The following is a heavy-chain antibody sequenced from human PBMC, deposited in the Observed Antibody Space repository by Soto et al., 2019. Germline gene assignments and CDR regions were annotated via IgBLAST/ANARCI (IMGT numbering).Heavy chain of an antibody. Sequence: SETLSLTCAVYGGSFSGYCWSWIRQPPGKGLEWIGEINHSGSTNYNPSLKSRVTISVDTSKNQFSLKLSSVTAADTAVYYCARRPWLRDSVIRQWLALDYWGQGTLVTVSS. J-gene: IGHJ4*02. CDR2: INHSGST. D-gene: IGHD6-19*01. CDR1: GGSFSGYC. V-gene: IGHV4-34*01. CDR3: ARRPWLRDSVIRQWLALDY.